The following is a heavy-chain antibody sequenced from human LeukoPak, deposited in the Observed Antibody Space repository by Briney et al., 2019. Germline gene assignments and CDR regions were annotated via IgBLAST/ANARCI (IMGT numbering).Heavy chain of an antibody. D-gene: IGHD6-19*01. Sequence: GGSLRLSCATSEFTFSSYSMNWVRQAPGKGLEWVSSISSSSSYIYYADSVKGRFTISRDNAKNTLYLQMNSLRAEDTAVYYCARERRGWLFDNWGQETLVTVSS. CDR2: ISSSSSYI. CDR3: ARERRGWLFDN. V-gene: IGHV3-21*01. CDR1: EFTFSSYS. J-gene: IGHJ4*02.